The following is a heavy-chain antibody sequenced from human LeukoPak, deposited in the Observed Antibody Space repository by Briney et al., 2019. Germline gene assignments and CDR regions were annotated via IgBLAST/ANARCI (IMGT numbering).Heavy chain of an antibody. CDR3: AKGGNGYLGLREN. V-gene: IGHV3-30*18. CDR2: MSSDVNKK. Sequence: GGSLRLSCAASGFTVSSNYMSWVRQAPGKGLEWVAVMSSDVNKKFYGDSVKGRFSISRDNSKNTLFLQMNSLRAEDTAVYYCAKGGNGYLGLRENWGQGTLVTVSS. CDR1: GFTVSSNY. J-gene: IGHJ4*02. D-gene: IGHD5-24*01.